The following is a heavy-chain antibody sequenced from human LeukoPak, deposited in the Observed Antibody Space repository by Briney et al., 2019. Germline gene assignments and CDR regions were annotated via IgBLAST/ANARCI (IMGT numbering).Heavy chain of an antibody. D-gene: IGHD6-19*01. J-gene: IGHJ4*02. Sequence: GGSLRLSCAASGFTFSSYAVSWVRQAPGKGPEWVSAISGSGTSTYYADSVKGRFTISRDNSKNTLYLQMNSLRAEDTAVYYCARSLSGWYLFDYWGQGTLVTVSS. CDR3: ARSLSGWYLFDY. CDR1: GFTFSSYA. CDR2: ISGSGTST. V-gene: IGHV3-23*01.